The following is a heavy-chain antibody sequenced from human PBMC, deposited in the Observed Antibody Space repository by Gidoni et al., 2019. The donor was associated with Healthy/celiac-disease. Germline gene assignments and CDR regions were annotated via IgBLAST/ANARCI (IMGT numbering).Heavy chain of an antibody. CDR2: IRGSGGST. CDR1: GFPCSSYA. Sequence: EVPLLESGGGLVQPGGSLRLYCAASGFPCSSYARSWVRQAPGKGLEWVSAIRGSGGSTYSADSVKGRFTISRDHSKNTLYLQMTSLRAEDTAVYYCANTLARLTGDDYWGQGTLVTVSS. J-gene: IGHJ4*02. CDR3: ANTLARLTGDDY. V-gene: IGHV3-23*01. D-gene: IGHD7-27*01.